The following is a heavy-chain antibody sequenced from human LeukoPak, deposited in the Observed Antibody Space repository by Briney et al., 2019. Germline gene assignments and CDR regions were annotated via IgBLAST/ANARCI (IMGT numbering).Heavy chain of an antibody. J-gene: IGHJ4*02. Sequence: SVKVSCTASGCTFSNLAISWVRQAPGQGLEWMGRIIPTTGVANYAHKFQGRVTITSDKSTSTAYMERSSLRSEDTAVYYCARAPPRVNGYILYNWGEGNPVSASS. CDR2: IIPTTGVA. V-gene: IGHV1-69*04. D-gene: IGHD5-24*01. CDR3: ARAPPRVNGYILYN. CDR1: GCTFSNLA.